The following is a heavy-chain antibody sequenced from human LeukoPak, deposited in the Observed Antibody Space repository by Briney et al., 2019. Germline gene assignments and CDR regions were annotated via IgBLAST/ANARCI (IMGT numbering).Heavy chain of an antibody. V-gene: IGHV1-2*02. CDR1: GYTFTGYY. Sequence: GASVKVSCKASGYTFTGYYMHWVRQAPGQGLEWMGWINPNSGGTNYAQKFQGRVTMTRDTSISTAYMELSRLRSDDTAVYYCARPIFYCSGGSCYFDYWGQGTLVTVSS. D-gene: IGHD2-15*01. J-gene: IGHJ4*02. CDR2: INPNSGGT. CDR3: ARPIFYCSGGSCYFDY.